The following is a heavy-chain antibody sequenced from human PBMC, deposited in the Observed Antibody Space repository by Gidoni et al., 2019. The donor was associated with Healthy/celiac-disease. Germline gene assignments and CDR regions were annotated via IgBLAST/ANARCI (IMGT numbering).Heavy chain of an antibody. Sequence: QVQLQQWGAGLLKPSETLSLTCAVYGGSFSGYYWSWIRQPPGKGLEWIGEINHSGSTNYNPSLKSRVTISVDTSKNQFSLKLSSVTAADTAVYYCARGTSVVPAAIGPPDYFDYWGQGTLVTVSS. CDR1: GGSFSGYY. D-gene: IGHD2-2*02. V-gene: IGHV4-34*01. J-gene: IGHJ4*02. CDR2: INHSGST. CDR3: ARGTSVVPAAIGPPDYFDY.